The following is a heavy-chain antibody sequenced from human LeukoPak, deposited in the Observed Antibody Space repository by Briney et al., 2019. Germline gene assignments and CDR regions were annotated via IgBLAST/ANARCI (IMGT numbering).Heavy chain of an antibody. CDR2: ISYDGRNI. CDR1: GFTFNNYG. D-gene: IGHD3-3*01. V-gene: IGHV3-30*03. Sequence: GGSLRLSCAASGFTFNNYGMHWVRQAPGKGLEWVAVISYDGRNIHYPDSVKGRFTISRDNSKNTLYLQMDSLRAEDTAVYYCARDRAWNYFDYWGLGTLVTVSS. J-gene: IGHJ4*02. CDR3: ARDRAWNYFDY.